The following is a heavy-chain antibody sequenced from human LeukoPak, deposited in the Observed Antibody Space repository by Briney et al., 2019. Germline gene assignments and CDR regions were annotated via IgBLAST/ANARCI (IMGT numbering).Heavy chain of an antibody. CDR1: GGSISSYY. CDR2: IYYSGST. D-gene: IGHD3-3*01. V-gene: IGHV4-59*01. Sequence: PSETLSLTCTVPGGSISSYYWSWIRQPPGKRLEWIGHIYYSGSTNYNPSLKSRVTISVDTSKNQFPLKLSSVTAADTAVYYCASRSSIWSGYQDTLYYFDSWGQGTLVTVSS. CDR3: ASRSSIWSGYQDTLYYFDS. J-gene: IGHJ4*02.